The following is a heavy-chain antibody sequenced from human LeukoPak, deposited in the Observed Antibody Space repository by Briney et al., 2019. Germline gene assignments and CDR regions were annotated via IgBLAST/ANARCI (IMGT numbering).Heavy chain of an antibody. Sequence: PSETLSLTCTVSGGSSSSYDWSWIRQPAGKGLEWIGRIYTSGSTNYNPSLKSRVTMSVDTSKNQFSLKLSSVTAADTAVYYCAREGKCSGGSCYSDWDYWGQGTLVTVSS. J-gene: IGHJ4*02. V-gene: IGHV4-4*07. CDR3: AREGKCSGGSCYSDWDY. CDR2: IYTSGST. CDR1: GGSSSSYD. D-gene: IGHD2-15*01.